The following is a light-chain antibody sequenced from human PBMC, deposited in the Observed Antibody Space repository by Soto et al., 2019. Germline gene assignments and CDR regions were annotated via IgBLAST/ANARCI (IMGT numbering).Light chain of an antibody. J-gene: IGKJ3*01. V-gene: IGKV1-9*01. Sequence: DSQLTQSPSFLSASVGDRVTIPCRASQGISSYLAWYQQKPGKAPKLLIYAASTLQSGVPSRFSGSGSGTEFTLTISSLQPEDFATYYCQQLNSYPPTFGPGTKVDIK. CDR3: QQLNSYPPT. CDR2: AAS. CDR1: QGISSY.